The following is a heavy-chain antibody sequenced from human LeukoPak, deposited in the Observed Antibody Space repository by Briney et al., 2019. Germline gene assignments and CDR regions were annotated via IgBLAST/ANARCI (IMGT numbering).Heavy chain of an antibody. CDR3: ARHYCSSTSCYISDY. D-gene: IGHD2-2*02. J-gene: IGHJ4*02. V-gene: IGHV5-51*01. Sequence: GESLKISCKGSGYSFTSYWIGWGRQMPGKGVEWMGIIYPGDSDTRYSPSFQGQVTISADKSISTAYLQWSSLKASDTAMYYCARHYCSSTSCYISDYWGQGTLVTVSS. CDR1: GYSFTSYW. CDR2: IYPGDSDT.